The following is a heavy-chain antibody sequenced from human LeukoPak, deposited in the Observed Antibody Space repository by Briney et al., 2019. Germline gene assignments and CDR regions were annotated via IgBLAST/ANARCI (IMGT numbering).Heavy chain of an antibody. CDR1: GFTFSSYG. Sequence: GGSLRLSCAASGFTFSSYGMHWVRQAPGKGLEWVAFIRYDGSNKYYADSVKGRFTISRDNSKNTLYLQMNSLRAEDTAVYYCAKPNRGYSSEPYFDYWGQGTLVTVSS. CDR3: AKPNRGYSSEPYFDY. D-gene: IGHD5-12*01. J-gene: IGHJ4*02. V-gene: IGHV3-30*02. CDR2: IRYDGSNK.